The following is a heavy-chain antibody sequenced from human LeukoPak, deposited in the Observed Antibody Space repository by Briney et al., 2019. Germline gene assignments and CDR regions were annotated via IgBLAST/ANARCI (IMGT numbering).Heavy chain of an antibody. J-gene: IGHJ5*02. CDR3: TKERGGGGRRINLMVGGYGP. D-gene: IGHD3-22*01. CDR2: TSYHGRDK. CDR1: GFTFSGFA. Sequence: GGSLRLSCAGSGFTFSGFAMHWVRQAPGKGLEWVAATSYHGRDKYYADAASGRFTISRDNSKNTLHLEMNSLRTDDTAVYYCTKERGGGGRRINLMVGGYGPWGQGTQVTVSS. V-gene: IGHV3-30*04.